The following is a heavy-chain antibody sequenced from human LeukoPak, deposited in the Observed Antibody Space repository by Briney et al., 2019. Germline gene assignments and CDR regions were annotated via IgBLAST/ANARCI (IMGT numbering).Heavy chain of an antibody. J-gene: IGHJ4*02. D-gene: IGHD3-16*01. Sequence: PGGSLRLSCAASGFTFSSYGMSWVRQAPGKGLEWVSSISTSGGRTHYADSVKGRFTISRDNSKNTLLLQMNSLRVEDTAVYYCAKVRSMITFGGIKYYFDYWGQGTLVTVSS. CDR2: ISTSGGRT. V-gene: IGHV3-23*01. CDR1: GFTFSSYG. CDR3: AKVRSMITFGGIKYYFDY.